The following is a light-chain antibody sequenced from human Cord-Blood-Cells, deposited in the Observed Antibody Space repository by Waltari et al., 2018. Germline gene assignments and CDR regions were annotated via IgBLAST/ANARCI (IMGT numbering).Light chain of an antibody. Sequence: QSALTQPASVPGSPGQWTTISCPGTSSDVGSYNLVSWYQQHPGKAPKLMIYEGSKRPSGVSKRFSGFKSGNTASLTISGLQAEDEADYYCCSYAGSSTFVFGTGTKVTVL. CDR3: CSYAGSSTFV. V-gene: IGLV2-23*01. J-gene: IGLJ1*01. CDR2: EGS. CDR1: SSDVGSYNL.